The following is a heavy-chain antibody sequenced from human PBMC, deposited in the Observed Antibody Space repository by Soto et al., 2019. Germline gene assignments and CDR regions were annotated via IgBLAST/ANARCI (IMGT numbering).Heavy chain of an antibody. Sequence: SETLSLTCAVYGGSFSGYYCSWSRQPPGKGLEWIGEINHSGSTNYNPSLKSRVTMSVDTSKNQFSLKLSSVTAADTAVYYCARLGGDCSSTSCYSYYYYGMDVWGQGTTVTVSS. V-gene: IGHV4-34*01. J-gene: IGHJ6*02. CDR1: GGSFSGYY. CDR3: ARLGGDCSSTSCYSYYYYGMDV. D-gene: IGHD2-2*02. CDR2: INHSGST.